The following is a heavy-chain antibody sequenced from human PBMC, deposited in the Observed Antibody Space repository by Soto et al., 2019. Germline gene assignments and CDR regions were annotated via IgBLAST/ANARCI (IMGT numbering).Heavy chain of an antibody. V-gene: IGHV3-30*03. D-gene: IGHD6-19*01. CDR3: ALTRRSSLLEVAGPGFEY. Sequence: LRLSCAASGFNFRVFGMHWVRQAPGKGLEWLSVLSYEGSEEYYADSVRGRFTISRDNSKNTLFLQMDSLRVDDTGVYYCALTRRSSLLEVAGPGFEYWGQGTLVTVSS. J-gene: IGHJ4*02. CDR1: GFNFRVFG. CDR2: LSYEGSEE.